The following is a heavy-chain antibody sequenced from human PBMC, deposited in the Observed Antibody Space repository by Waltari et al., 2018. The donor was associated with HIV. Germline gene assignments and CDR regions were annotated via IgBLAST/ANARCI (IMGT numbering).Heavy chain of an antibody. Sequence: QVQLVESGGGLVKPGGSLRLSCAASGSPFRDYYISWIRQAPGKGLEWVSYISDSGNIIYYADSVRGRFTISRDNAKNSLYLQMNSLRAEDTAVYYCARLPYSYYYDTSGTPPWGQGTLVTVSS. D-gene: IGHD3-22*01. J-gene: IGHJ5*02. CDR2: ISDSGNII. V-gene: IGHV3-11*01. CDR3: ARLPYSYYYDTSGTPP. CDR1: GSPFRDYY.